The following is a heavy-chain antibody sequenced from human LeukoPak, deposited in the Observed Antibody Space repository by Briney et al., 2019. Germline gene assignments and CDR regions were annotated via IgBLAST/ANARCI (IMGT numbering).Heavy chain of an antibody. J-gene: IGHJ4*02. CDR3: AREESGGYFDY. Sequence: ASVKVSCKASGFTFTNYYMHWVRQAPGQGLEWMGLISPTGSSTNYAQKFRGRVTMTRDTSTTPVYMELSSLRSEDTAVYYCAREESGGYFDYWGQGTLVTVSS. CDR1: GFTFTNYY. D-gene: IGHD2-8*02. V-gene: IGHV1-46*01. CDR2: ISPTGSST.